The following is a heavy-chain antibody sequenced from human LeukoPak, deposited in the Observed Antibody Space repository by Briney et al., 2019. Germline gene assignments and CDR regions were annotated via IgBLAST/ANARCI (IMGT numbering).Heavy chain of an antibody. CDR3: ARGGATTTIDY. D-gene: IGHD5-12*01. CDR2: ITAYNGNT. J-gene: IGHJ4*02. Sequence: ASVKVSCKASGYTFNSYGISWVRQAPGQGLEWMGWITAYNGNTNYEQKLQGRVSMTTDTSTSTAYMELRSLRSDDTAVYYCARGGATTTIDYWGQGTLVTVSS. V-gene: IGHV1-18*01. CDR1: GYTFNSYG.